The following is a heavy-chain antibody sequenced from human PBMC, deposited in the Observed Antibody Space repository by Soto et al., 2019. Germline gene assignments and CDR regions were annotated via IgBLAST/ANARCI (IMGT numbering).Heavy chain of an antibody. D-gene: IGHD6-19*01. CDR2: ISSSSSTI. CDR3: ARESGYTSSGWPDYDY. V-gene: IGHV3-48*01. Sequence: GGSLRLSCAASGFTFSSYSMNWVRQAPGKGLEWVSYISSSSSTIYYADSVKGRFTISRDNAKNSLYLQMNSLRAEDTAVYYCARESGYTSSGWPDYDYGGQETLVTVPS. CDR1: GFTFSSYS. J-gene: IGHJ4*02.